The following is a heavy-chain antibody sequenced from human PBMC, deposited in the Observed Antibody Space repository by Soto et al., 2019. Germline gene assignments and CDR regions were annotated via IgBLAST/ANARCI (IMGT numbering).Heavy chain of an antibody. CDR1: GFSLSTSGMC. V-gene: IGHV2-70*01. CDR3: ARGVDDYGDWYYFDY. D-gene: IGHD4-17*01. CDR2: IDWDDDK. J-gene: IGHJ4*02. Sequence: ESGPTLVNPTQTLTLTCTFSGFSLSTSGMCVSWIRQPPGKALEWLALIDWDDDKYYSTSLKTRLTISKDTSKNQVVLTMTNMDPVDTATYYCARGVDDYGDWYYFDYWGQGTLVTVSS.